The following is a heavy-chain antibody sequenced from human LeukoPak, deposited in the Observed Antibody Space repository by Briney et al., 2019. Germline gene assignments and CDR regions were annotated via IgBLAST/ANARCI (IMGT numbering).Heavy chain of an antibody. CDR2: ISASGGTI. D-gene: IGHD7-27*01. V-gene: IGHV3-23*01. CDR1: GFTFGSYA. Sequence: GGSLRLSCAASGFTFGSYAMSWVRQAPGKGLEWVSSISASGGTIYYADSVKGRFTISRDNSKNTLFLQMKSLRVEHTAIYYCAKDGGLWVSAHWGDSWGRGTLVTVSS. CDR3: AKDGGLWVSAHWGDS. J-gene: IGHJ4*02.